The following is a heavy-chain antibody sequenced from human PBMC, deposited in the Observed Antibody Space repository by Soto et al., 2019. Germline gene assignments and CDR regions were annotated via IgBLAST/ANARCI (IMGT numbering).Heavy chain of an antibody. V-gene: IGHV1-69*06. CDR1: GDTFDIYG. J-gene: IGHJ4*02. CDR3: ARVGIHFYDSSGHAFDS. CDR2: IIPIFETP. Sequence: QVELVQSGAEVKKPGSSVKVSCTASGDTFDIYGFNWVRQAHGKGLEWMGVIIPIFETPDYAQKFQGRVSITADKSTSTASTELGSLTSVHTALYYCARVGIHFYDSSGHAFDSWGQGTLVSVTS. D-gene: IGHD3-22*01.